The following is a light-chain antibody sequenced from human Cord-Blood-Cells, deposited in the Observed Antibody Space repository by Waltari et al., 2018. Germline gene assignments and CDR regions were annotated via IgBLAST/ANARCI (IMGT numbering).Light chain of an antibody. Sequence: QAVVTQEPSLTVSPGGPGTLTCGSSTGALASAHYPYGFPQKPAHAPRTLSYDTSNKHTRTPARCSGSLLWGKAALTLSGAQPEAEAEYYCLLSYSGARVFGGGTKLTVL. J-gene: IGLJ3*02. CDR1: TGALASAHY. V-gene: IGLV7-46*01. CDR2: DTS. CDR3: LLSYSGARV.